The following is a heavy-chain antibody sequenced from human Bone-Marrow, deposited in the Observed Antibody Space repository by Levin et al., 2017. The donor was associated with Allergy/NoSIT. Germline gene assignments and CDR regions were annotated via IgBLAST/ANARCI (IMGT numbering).Heavy chain of an antibody. Sequence: PGGSLRLSCAASGFTFSSYSMNWVRQAPGKGLEWVSSISSSSSYIYYADSVKGRFTISRDNAKNSLYLQMNSLRAEDTAVYYCARDPGALVATSPFDYWGQGTLVTVSS. CDR2: ISSSSSYI. CDR3: ARDPGALVATSPFDY. V-gene: IGHV3-21*01. CDR1: GFTFSSYS. J-gene: IGHJ4*02. D-gene: IGHD5-12*01.